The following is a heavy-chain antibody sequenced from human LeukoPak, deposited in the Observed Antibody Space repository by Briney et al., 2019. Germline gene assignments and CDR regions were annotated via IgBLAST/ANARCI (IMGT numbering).Heavy chain of an antibody. D-gene: IGHD3-10*01. Sequence: GESLKISCKGSGYSFSIYWIGWVRQMPGKGLEWMGIIYPDDSDTRYSPSFQGQVTISADKSISTAYLQWSSLKASDTAMYYCARQDGSEIYYFDSWGHGTLVTVSS. CDR3: ARQDGSEIYYFDS. CDR2: IYPDDSDT. J-gene: IGHJ4*01. V-gene: IGHV5-51*01. CDR1: GYSFSIYW.